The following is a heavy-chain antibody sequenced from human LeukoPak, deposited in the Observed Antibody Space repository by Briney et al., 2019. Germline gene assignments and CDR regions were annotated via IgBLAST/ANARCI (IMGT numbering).Heavy chain of an antibody. V-gene: IGHV3-7*04. D-gene: IGHD5-12*01. CDR2: INQDGSEK. J-gene: IGHJ3*02. CDR3: ARVVTWMEKAFDI. Sequence: PGGSLRLSCEASGFPFSSYWMNWVRQAPGKGLEWVANINQDGSEKYYVGSVRARFTISRDNAKNSLFLQMNSLRAEDTAVYFCARVVTWMEKAFDIWGQGTTVTVSS. CDR1: GFPFSSYW.